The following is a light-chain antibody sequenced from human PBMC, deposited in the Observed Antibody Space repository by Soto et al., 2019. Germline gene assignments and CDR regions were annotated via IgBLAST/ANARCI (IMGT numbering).Light chain of an antibody. CDR2: GAS. Sequence: EVVMTQSPATLSVSPGERATLSCRASQSVSSNLAWNQQKPDQAPRLLIYGASTRATGIPARFSGSGSGTEFTLTITSLQSEDFAVYYCQQYNNWPPWTFGQGTKVEIK. J-gene: IGKJ1*01. CDR3: QQYNNWPPWT. V-gene: IGKV3-15*01. CDR1: QSVSSN.